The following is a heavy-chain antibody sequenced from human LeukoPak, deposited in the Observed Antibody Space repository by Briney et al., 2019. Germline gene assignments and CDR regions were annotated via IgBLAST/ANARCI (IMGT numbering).Heavy chain of an antibody. CDR1: GYTFTGYS. J-gene: IGHJ6*04. D-gene: IGHD2-2*01. CDR3: ARGVGCSSTSCYEVYYYGMDV. Sequence: ASVKVSCKASGYTFTGYSMHWVRQAPGQGLKWVGWINPNSSGTNYAQKFQGWVTMTRDTSISTAYMELSRLRSDDTAVYYCARGVGCSSTSCYEVYYYGMDVWGKGTTVTVSS. V-gene: IGHV1-2*04. CDR2: INPNSSGT.